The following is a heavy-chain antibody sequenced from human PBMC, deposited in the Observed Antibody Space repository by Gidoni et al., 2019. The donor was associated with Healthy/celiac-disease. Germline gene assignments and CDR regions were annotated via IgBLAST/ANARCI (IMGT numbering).Heavy chain of an antibody. CDR1: GLTFSSSA. D-gene: IGHD3-16*02. J-gene: IGHJ4*02. V-gene: IGHV3-30-3*01. CDR2: ISDDGSNK. CDR3: AREPRTFWGVIVIEHYFDY. Sequence: QVQLVESWGGVVQPGRSLRLSCAAPGLTFSSSAMHWVRQARGKGMEWVAVISDDGSNKYYADSVKGRFTISRDNSKNTLYLQMNSLRAEETAVYYCAREPRTFWGVIVIEHYFDYWGQGTLVTVSS.